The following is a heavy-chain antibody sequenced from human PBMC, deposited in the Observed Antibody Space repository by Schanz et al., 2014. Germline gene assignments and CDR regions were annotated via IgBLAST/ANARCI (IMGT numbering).Heavy chain of an antibody. Sequence: EVQLVESGGGLVKPGGSLRLSCAASGFTFSSYSMSWVRQAPGKGLEWVSYISSSGNIIHYADSVKGRFTISRDNAKNSLYLQMTGLRAEDTAVYYCAAHETLSTTACYPSWGQGTQVTVSS. CDR1: GFTFSSYS. D-gene: IGHD2-2*01. V-gene: IGHV3-21*04. CDR2: ISSSGNII. CDR3: AAHETLSTTACYPS. J-gene: IGHJ4*02.